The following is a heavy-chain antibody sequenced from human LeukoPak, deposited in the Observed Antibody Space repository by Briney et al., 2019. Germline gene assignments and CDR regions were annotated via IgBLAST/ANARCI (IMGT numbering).Heavy chain of an antibody. Sequence: SETLSLTCAVYGGSFSGYYWSWIRQPPGKGLEWIGYIYYSGSTNYNPSLKSRVTISVGTSKNQFSLKLSSVTAADTAVYYCARQPPLRDFWSGFSYYYGMDVWGQGTTVTVSS. CDR3: ARQPPLRDFWSGFSYYYGMDV. D-gene: IGHD3-3*01. J-gene: IGHJ6*02. V-gene: IGHV4-59*01. CDR2: IYYSGST. CDR1: GGSFSGYY.